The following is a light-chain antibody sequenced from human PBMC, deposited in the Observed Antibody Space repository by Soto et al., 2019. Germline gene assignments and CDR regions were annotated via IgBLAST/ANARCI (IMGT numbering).Light chain of an antibody. CDR1: QSLSSW. CDR3: QQYNGYSPWT. Sequence: DIQMTQSPSTLSASVGDRVTITCRASQSLSSWLAWYQQKPGKAPNLXXYDASSLETGVPSRFSGSGSGTEYTLTISSLQPDDFATYYCQQYNGYSPWTFGQGTKVDIK. CDR2: DAS. V-gene: IGKV1-5*01. J-gene: IGKJ1*01.